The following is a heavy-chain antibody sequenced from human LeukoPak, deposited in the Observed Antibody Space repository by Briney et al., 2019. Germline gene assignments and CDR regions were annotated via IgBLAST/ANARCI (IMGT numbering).Heavy chain of an antibody. V-gene: IGHV1-69*16. CDR2: IIPILGIA. J-gene: IGHJ5*02. Sequence: ASVKVSCKASGGTFSSYTISWVRQAPGQGLEWMGRIIPILGIANYAQKFQGRVTITRNASISTAYMELSSLRSEDTAVYYCARGGGIVVVPAVYWFDPWGQGTLVTVSS. D-gene: IGHD2-2*01. CDR3: ARGGGIVVVPAVYWFDP. CDR1: GGTFSSYT.